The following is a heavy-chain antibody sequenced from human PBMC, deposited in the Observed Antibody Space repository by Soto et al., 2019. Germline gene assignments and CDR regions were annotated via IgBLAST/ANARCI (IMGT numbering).Heavy chain of an antibody. Sequence: ASVKVSFKASGYTFTSYAMHWVRQAPGQRLEWMGWINAGNGNTKYSQKFQGRVTITRDTSASTAYMELSSLRSEDTAVYYCASLSRYSSGWPYYYYGMDVWGQGTTVTVSS. J-gene: IGHJ6*02. CDR3: ASLSRYSSGWPYYYYGMDV. D-gene: IGHD6-19*01. CDR1: GYTFTSYA. CDR2: INAGNGNT. V-gene: IGHV1-3*01.